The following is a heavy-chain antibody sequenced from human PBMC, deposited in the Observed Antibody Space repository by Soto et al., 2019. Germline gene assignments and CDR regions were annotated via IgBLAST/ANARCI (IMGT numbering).Heavy chain of an antibody. D-gene: IGHD3-10*01. J-gene: IGHJ6*02. CDR3: GRLKFFGFDYYYGLDV. CDR2: IYYSGST. V-gene: IGHV4-39*01. Sequence: SETLSLTCTVSGGSISSSSYYWGWIRQPPGKGLEWIGSIYYSGSTYYNPSLKSRVTISVDTSKNQFSLKLSSVTAADTAVYYCGRLKFFGFDYYYGLDVWGQGTTVTVSS. CDR1: GGSISSSSYY.